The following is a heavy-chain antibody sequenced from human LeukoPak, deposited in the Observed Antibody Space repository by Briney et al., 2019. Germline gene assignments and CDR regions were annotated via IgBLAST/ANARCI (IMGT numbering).Heavy chain of an antibody. Sequence: ASVKVSCKASGGTFSSYAISWVRQAPGQGLGWMGGIIPIFGTANYAQKFQGRVTITADESTSTAYMELSSLRSEDTAVYYCASYDIYPPHRFDPWGQGTLVTVSS. J-gene: IGHJ5*02. V-gene: IGHV1-69*13. D-gene: IGHD3-9*01. CDR1: GGTFSSYA. CDR2: IIPIFGTA. CDR3: ASYDIYPPHRFDP.